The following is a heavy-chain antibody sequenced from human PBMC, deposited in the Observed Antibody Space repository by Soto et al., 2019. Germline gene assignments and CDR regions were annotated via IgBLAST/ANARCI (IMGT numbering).Heavy chain of an antibody. J-gene: IGHJ4*02. CDR3: ARSQGVAVAGTMGY. D-gene: IGHD6-19*01. V-gene: IGHV1-3*01. CDR1: GYTFTSYA. CDR2: INAGNGNT. Sequence: ASVKVSCKASGYTFTSYAMHWVRQAPGQRLEWMGWINAGNGNTKYSQKFQGRVTITRDTSASTAYMELSSLRSEDTAVYYCARSQGVAVAGTMGYWGQGTLVTVSS.